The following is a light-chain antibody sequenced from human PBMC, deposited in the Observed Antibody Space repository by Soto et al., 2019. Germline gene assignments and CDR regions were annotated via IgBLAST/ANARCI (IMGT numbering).Light chain of an antibody. V-gene: IGLV1-44*01. CDR2: SYN. CDR1: SSNIGSHT. J-gene: IGLJ1*01. CDR3: AAWDDSLNGDV. Sequence: QSVLTQPPSASGTPGQRVTLSCSGSSSNIGSHTVNWYQQLPGTAPKLLIYSYNQRPSGVPDRFSGSKSVTSASLAISGLQSEDEEDYYCAAWDDSLNGDVFGTGTKLTVL.